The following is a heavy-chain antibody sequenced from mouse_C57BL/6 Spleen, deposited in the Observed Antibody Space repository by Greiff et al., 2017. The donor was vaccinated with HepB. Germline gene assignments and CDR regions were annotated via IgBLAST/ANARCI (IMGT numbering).Heavy chain of an antibody. Sequence: EVQRVESGGGLVQPGGSMKLSCAASGFTFSDAWMDWVRQSPEKGLEWVAEIRNKANNHATYYAESVKGRFTISRDDSKSSVYLQMNSLRAEDTGIYYCTRTPYYGSPAGFAYWGQGTLVTVSA. CDR3: TRTPYYGSPAGFAY. V-gene: IGHV6-6*01. D-gene: IGHD1-1*01. CDR2: IRNKANNHAT. CDR1: GFTFSDAW. J-gene: IGHJ3*01.